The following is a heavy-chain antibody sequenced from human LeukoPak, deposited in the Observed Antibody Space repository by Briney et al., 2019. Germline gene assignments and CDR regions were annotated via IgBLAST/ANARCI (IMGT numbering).Heavy chain of an antibody. CDR1: GGSTSSYY. D-gene: IGHD3-3*01. Sequence: PSETLSLTCTVSGGSTSSYYWSWIRQPPGKGLEWIGYIYYSGSTNYNPSLKSRVTISVDTSKNQFSLKLSSVTAADTAVYYCARTEERITIFGVVTTAGAFDIWGQGTMVTVSS. CDR3: ARTEERITIFGVVTTAGAFDI. V-gene: IGHV4-59*01. CDR2: IYYSGST. J-gene: IGHJ3*02.